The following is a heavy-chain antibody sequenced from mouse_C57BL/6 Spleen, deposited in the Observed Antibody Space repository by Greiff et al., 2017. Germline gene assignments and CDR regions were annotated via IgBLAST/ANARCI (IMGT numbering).Heavy chain of an antibody. D-gene: IGHD2-2*01. CDR1: GFTFSDYG. V-gene: IGHV5-17*01. Sequence: DVMLVESGGGLVKPGGSLKLSCAASGFTFSDYGMHWVSQAPEKGLEWVAYISSGSSTIYYADTVKGRFTISRDNAKNTLFLQMNSLRSEDTAMYYCARDGYDRFDYWGQGTTLTVSS. CDR2: ISSGSSTI. J-gene: IGHJ2*01. CDR3: ARDGYDRFDY.